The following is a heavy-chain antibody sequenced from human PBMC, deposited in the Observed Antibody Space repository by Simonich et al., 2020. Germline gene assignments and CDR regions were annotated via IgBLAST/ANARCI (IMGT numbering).Heavy chain of an antibody. Sequence: QVQLVQSGAEVKKPGASVKVSCKASGYTFTGYYMHWVRQAPGQGLEWMGWNNPNSGGTKYAQKFQGRVTMTRDTSISTAYMELSRLRSDDTAVYYCASSKLATIDYWGQGTLVTVSS. CDR3: ASSKLATIDY. D-gene: IGHD5-12*01. CDR1: GYTFTGYY. V-gene: IGHV1-2*02. CDR2: NNPNSGGT. J-gene: IGHJ4*02.